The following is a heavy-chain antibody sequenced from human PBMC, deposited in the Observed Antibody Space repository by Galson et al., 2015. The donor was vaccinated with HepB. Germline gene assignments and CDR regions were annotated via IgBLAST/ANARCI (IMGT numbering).Heavy chain of an antibody. Sequence: SLRLSCAASGFTFSSYAMHWVRQAPGKGLEWVAVISYDGSNKYYADSVKGRFTISRDNSKNTLYLQMNSLRAEDTAVYYCARDWYEIVVVSYYYGMDVWGQGTTVTVSS. J-gene: IGHJ6*02. V-gene: IGHV3-30*04. D-gene: IGHD3-22*01. CDR1: GFTFSSYA. CDR3: ARDWYEIVVVSYYYGMDV. CDR2: ISYDGSNK.